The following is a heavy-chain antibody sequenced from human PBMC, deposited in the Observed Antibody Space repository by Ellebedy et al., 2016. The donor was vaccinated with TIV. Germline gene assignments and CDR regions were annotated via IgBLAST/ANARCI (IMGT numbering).Heavy chain of an antibody. D-gene: IGHD6-13*01. J-gene: IGHJ4*02. Sequence: GESLKISCAASGFTFSSYAMHWVRQAPGKGLEWVAVISYDGSNKYYADSVKGRFTISRDNSKNTLYLQMNSLRAEDTAVYYCARGRVYSSSWYVRALAYWGQGTLVTVSS. V-gene: IGHV3-30-3*01. CDR1: GFTFSSYA. CDR2: ISYDGSNK. CDR3: ARGRVYSSSWYVRALAY.